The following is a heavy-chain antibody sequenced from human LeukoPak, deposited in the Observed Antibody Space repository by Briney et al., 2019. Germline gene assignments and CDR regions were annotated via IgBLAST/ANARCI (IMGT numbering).Heavy chain of an antibody. D-gene: IGHD6-13*01. J-gene: IGHJ5*02. CDR3: ATGPGYRSSWYGGSQYWFDP. Sequence: SETLSLTCAVYGGSFSGYYGSGSRQPPGKGLGWRGEINHSGGTNYKPSLKSRVTISVDTSKNQVSLKLSSVTAADTAVYYCATGPGYRSSWYGGSQYWFDPWGQGTLVTVSS. CDR2: INHSGGT. CDR1: GGSFSGYY. V-gene: IGHV4-34*01.